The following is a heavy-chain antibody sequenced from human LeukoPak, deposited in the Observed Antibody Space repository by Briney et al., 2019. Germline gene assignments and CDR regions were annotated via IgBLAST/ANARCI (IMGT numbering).Heavy chain of an antibody. CDR2: VNPNTGGT. CDR3: VREAGPLD. Sequence: VASVKVSYKASGYTFTGYYINWVRQAPGQAPEWVGWVNPNTGGTRYAQKFQGRVTMTRDTSITTAFMELRGLTFDDTAVFYCVREAGPLDWGQGTLVTVSS. CDR1: GYTFTGYY. V-gene: IGHV1-2*02. J-gene: IGHJ4*02.